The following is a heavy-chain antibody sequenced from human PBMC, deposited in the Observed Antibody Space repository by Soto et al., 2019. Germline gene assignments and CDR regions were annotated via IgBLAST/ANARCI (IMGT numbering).Heavy chain of an antibody. V-gene: IGHV3-23*01. CDR1: GFTFSAYA. CDR3: AKPPGFNNRGPACFAH. J-gene: IGHJ4*02. Sequence: GGSLRLSCAGSGFTFSAYAMSWVRQAPGKGLEWVSSISASAITTYNTDSVRGRFTISRDNSRNTVYLQMNSLRAEDTAVYFCAKPPGFNNRGPACFAHWAGGT. CDR2: ISASAITT. D-gene: IGHD7-27*01.